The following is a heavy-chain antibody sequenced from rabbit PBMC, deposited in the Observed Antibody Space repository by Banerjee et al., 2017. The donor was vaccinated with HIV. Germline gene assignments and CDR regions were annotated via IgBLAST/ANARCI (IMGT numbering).Heavy chain of an antibody. CDR1: GFSFSTSYC. D-gene: IGHD2-1*01. J-gene: IGHJ4*01. CDR3: ARGVAGGDFGVADL. Sequence: QSLEESGGDLVKPGTSLTLTCTASGFSFSTSYCMCWVRQAPGKGLEWIACIYAGVSGNTYYANWAKGRFTISETSSTTVTLQMTSLTAADTATYFCARGVAGGDFGVADLWGPGTLVTVS. CDR2: IYAGVSGNT. V-gene: IGHV1S40*01.